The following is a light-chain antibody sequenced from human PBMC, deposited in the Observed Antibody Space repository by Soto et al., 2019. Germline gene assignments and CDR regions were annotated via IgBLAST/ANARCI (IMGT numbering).Light chain of an antibody. CDR1: QSIPNNN. Sequence: EILLSRSPGCLSVCTGERATLSCRASQSIPNNNLAWYQQKNGQPPRLLFYGAFNRASGIPDRFSGSGSGTDFNLTISRVETVDFAAYSCQQYHSSPWTFGQGTKVDIK. V-gene: IGKV3-20*01. CDR2: GAF. J-gene: IGKJ1*01. CDR3: QQYHSSPWT.